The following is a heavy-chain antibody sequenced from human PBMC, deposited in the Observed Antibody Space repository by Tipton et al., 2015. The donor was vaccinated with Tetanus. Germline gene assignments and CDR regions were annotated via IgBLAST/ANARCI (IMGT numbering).Heavy chain of an antibody. CDR1: GYSFTSYW. CDR3: ARHSSWYDYYYGMDV. V-gene: IGHV5-51*01. J-gene: IGHJ6*02. D-gene: IGHD6-13*01. CDR2: IYPGDSDT. Sequence: QSGPEVKKPGESLKISCKGSGYSFTSYWVGWVRQVPGKGLEWMGIIYPGDSDTRYSPSFQGQVTISADKSISTAYLQWSSLKASDTAMYDCARHSSWYDYYYGMDVWGQGTTVTVSS.